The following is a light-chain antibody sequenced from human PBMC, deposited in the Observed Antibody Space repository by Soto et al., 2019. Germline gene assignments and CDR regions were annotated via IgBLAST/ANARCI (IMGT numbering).Light chain of an antibody. Sequence: QSVLTQPPSVSGSPGQSVAISCTGTSIDVGSYNRVSWYQQPPGTAPKVMIYEVSNRPSGVPDRFSGSKSGNTASLTISGLQAEDEADYYCSSYTSSSTYVFGTGTKLTVL. CDR1: SIDVGSYNR. J-gene: IGLJ1*01. V-gene: IGLV2-18*02. CDR2: EVS. CDR3: SSYTSSSTYV.